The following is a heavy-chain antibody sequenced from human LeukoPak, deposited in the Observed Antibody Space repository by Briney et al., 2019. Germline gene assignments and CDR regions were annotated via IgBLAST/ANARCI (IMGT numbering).Heavy chain of an antibody. CDR3: ARRAGAYSHPYDY. J-gene: IGHJ4*02. D-gene: IGHD4/OR15-4a*01. Sequence: PGGSLRLSCEASGFTVSGDYMSWVRQAPGKGLEWFSVIYSGGSTYYADSVKGRFTISRDNSKNTLYLQMNSLRAEDTAVYYCARRAGAYSHPYDYWGQGTLVTVSS. CDR2: IYSGGST. V-gene: IGHV3-53*01. CDR1: GFTVSGDY.